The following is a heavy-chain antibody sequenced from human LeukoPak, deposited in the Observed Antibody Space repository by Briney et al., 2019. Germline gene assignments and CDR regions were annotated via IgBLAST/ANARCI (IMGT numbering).Heavy chain of an antibody. D-gene: IGHD3-10*01. V-gene: IGHV3-43*02. Sequence: PGGSLRLSCAASGFTFDDYAMHWVRQAPGKGLEWVSLISGDGGSTYYADSVKGRFTISRDNSKNSLYLQMNSLRTEDTALYYCAKDIMVGDVLLWFGADYWGQGTLVTVSS. CDR1: GFTFDDYA. CDR3: AKDIMVGDVLLWFGADY. CDR2: ISGDGGST. J-gene: IGHJ4*02.